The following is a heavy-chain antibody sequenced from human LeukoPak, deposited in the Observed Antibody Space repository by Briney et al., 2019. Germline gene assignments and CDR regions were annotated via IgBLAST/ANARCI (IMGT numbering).Heavy chain of an antibody. CDR1: GGSISSSSYY. J-gene: IGHJ6*03. CDR3: ARVSCERYSSSWLRRIYYYYYYMDV. V-gene: IGHV4-39*01. D-gene: IGHD6-13*01. Sequence: PSETLSLTCTVSGGSISSSSYYWGWIRQPPGKGLEWIGSIYYSGSTYYNPSLKSRVTISVDTSKNQFSLKLSSVTAADTAVYYCARVSCERYSSSWLRRIYYYYYYMDVWGKGTTVTVSS. CDR2: IYYSGST.